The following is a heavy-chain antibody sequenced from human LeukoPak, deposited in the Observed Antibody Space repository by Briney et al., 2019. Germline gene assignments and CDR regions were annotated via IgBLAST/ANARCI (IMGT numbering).Heavy chain of an antibody. D-gene: IGHD6-19*01. J-gene: IGHJ4*02. CDR1: GGTFSSYA. CDR3: AKDRGLVHQYFDY. V-gene: IGHV1-69*04. Sequence: GASVKVSCKASGGTFSSYAISWVRQAPGQGLEWMGRIIPILGIANYAQKFQGRVTITADKSTSTAYMELSSLRSEDTAVYYCAKDRGLVHQYFDYWGQGTLVTVSS. CDR2: IIPILGIA.